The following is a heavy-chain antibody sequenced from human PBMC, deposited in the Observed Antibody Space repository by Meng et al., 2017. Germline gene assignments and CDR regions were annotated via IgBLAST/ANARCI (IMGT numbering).Heavy chain of an antibody. CDR2: IKQDGSEK. CDR3: ARRRLVTIFGVVGNWFDP. CDR1: GFTFSSYW. J-gene: IGHJ5*02. D-gene: IGHD3-3*01. Sequence: GESLKISCAASGFTFSSYWMSWVRQAPGKGLEWVANIKQDGSEKYYVDSVKGRFTISRDNAKNSLYLQMNSLRAEDTAVYYCARRRLVTIFGVVGNWFDPWGQGTLVTGYS. V-gene: IGHV3-7*01.